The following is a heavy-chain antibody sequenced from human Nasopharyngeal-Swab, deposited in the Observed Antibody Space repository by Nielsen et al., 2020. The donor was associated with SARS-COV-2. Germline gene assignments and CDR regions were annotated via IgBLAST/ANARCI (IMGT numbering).Heavy chain of an antibody. CDR3: ARDSSSWYPNAPFDY. J-gene: IGHJ4*02. Sequence: GSLRLSCTVSGGSISCYYWSWIRQPAGKGLERIGRIYTSGSTNYNPSLKSRVTMSVDTSKNQFSLKLSSVTAADTAVYYCARDSSSWYPNAPFDYWGQGTLVTVSS. D-gene: IGHD6-13*01. V-gene: IGHV4-4*07. CDR1: GGSISCYY. CDR2: IYTSGST.